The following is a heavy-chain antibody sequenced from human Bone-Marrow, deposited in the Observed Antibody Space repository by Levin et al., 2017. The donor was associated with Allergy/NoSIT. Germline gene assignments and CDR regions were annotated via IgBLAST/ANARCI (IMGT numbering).Heavy chain of an antibody. CDR2: INPNSGGT. Sequence: ASVKVSCKASGYTFTGYYMHWVRQAPGQGLEWMGWINPNSGGTNYAQKFQGRVTMTRDTSISTAYMELSRLRSDDTAVYYCARVVVVAATRNKDYYMDVWGKGTTVTVSS. CDR1: GYTFTGYY. CDR3: ARVVVVAATRNKDYYMDV. D-gene: IGHD2-15*01. J-gene: IGHJ6*03. V-gene: IGHV1-2*02.